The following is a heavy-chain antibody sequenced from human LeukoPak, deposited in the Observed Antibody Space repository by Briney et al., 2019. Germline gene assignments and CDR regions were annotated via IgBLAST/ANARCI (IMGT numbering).Heavy chain of an antibody. CDR1: GGTFSSYA. CDR2: INAGNGNT. CDR3: ARKQDHASGSPEH. J-gene: IGHJ4*01. Sequence: ASVKVSCKASGGTFSSYAISWVRQAPGQRLEWMGWINAGNGNTKYSQKFQGRVIITRDTSASTAYMELSSLRSEDTAVYYCARKQDHASGSPEHRGQGTLGTRSP. D-gene: IGHD3-10*01. V-gene: IGHV1-3*01.